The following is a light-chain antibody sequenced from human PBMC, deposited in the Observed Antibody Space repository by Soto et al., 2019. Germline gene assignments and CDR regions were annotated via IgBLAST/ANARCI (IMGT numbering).Light chain of an antibody. J-gene: IGLJ2*01. CDR3: TSGTTSTTMI. Sequence: QSALTQPASVSGSPGQSITISCTGTSSDIGAYNFVSWYQQQPGTAPKLMLYDVNIRPSGVSNRFSGSKSGNTASLTISGLQAEDEADYYCTSGTTSTTMIFGGGTKLTVL. CDR2: DVN. CDR1: SSDIGAYNF. V-gene: IGLV2-14*03.